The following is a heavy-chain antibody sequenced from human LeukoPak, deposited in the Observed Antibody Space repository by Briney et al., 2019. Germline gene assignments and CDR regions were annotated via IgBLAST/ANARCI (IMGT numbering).Heavy chain of an antibody. J-gene: IGHJ4*02. CDR3: AGNFDWLLRLDY. D-gene: IGHD3-9*01. V-gene: IGHV1-46*01. CDR1: GYTFTSYY. CDR2: INPSGGST. Sequence: ASVRVSCKASGYTFTSYYMHWVRQAPGQGLEWMGIINPSGGSTSYAQKFQGRVTMTRDTSTSTVYMELSSLRSEDTAVYYCAGNFDWLLRLDYWGQGTLVIVSS.